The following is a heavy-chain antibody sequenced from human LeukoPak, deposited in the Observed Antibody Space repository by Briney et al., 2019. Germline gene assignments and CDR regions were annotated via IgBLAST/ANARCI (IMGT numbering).Heavy chain of an antibody. CDR1: GFTFSSYG. Sequence: PGGSLRLSCAASGFTFSSYGMHWVRQAPGKGLEWVAFIRYDGSNKYYADSVKGRFTISRDNSKNTLYLQMNSLRAEDTAVYYCARVGNLYDYYYMDVWGKGTTVTVSS. D-gene: IGHD1-14*01. CDR2: IRYDGSNK. CDR3: ARVGNLYDYYYMDV. V-gene: IGHV3-30*02. J-gene: IGHJ6*03.